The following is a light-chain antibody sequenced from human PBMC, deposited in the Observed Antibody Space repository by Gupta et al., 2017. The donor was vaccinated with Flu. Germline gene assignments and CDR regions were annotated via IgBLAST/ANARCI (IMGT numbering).Light chain of an antibody. CDR3: QQLSDLPMHT. CDR1: QSVGNY. CDR2: DAS. V-gene: IGKV3-11*01. J-gene: IGKJ2*01. Sequence: EIVLTQSPVTLSLSPGERAVLSCRASQSVGNYLAWYQQRPGQAPRLLMIDASKRAAGIPARFIGSGYGTDFPLTITTREQEDFAVYYCQQLSDLPMHTFGQGTKMEIK.